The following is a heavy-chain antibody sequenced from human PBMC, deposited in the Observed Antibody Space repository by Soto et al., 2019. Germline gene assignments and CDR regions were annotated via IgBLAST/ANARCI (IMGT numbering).Heavy chain of an antibody. D-gene: IGHD2-21*02. CDR1: GNTFTTFG. CDR3: ARSPRVIVAAKGTLDF. Sequence: QVQLVQSGGEVKKPGASVKVSCKASGNTFTTFGITWVRQAPGQGLEWLGWISTSTGNTNYAQKLQGRVTLTTDTSTRTAYMELRSLKSDDTAVYYCARSPRVIVAAKGTLDFWGQGTLVTVSS. CDR2: ISTSTGNT. V-gene: IGHV1-18*04. J-gene: IGHJ4*02.